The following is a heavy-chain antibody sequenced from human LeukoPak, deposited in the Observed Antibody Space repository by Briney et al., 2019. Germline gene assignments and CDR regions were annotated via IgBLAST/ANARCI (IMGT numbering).Heavy chain of an antibody. CDR3: ARDRAVYYDILTGYPAFDY. D-gene: IGHD3-9*01. V-gene: IGHV4-59*01. CDR1: GGSISSYY. CDR2: IYYSGST. Sequence: SETLSLTCTVSGGSISSYYWSWIRQPPGKGLEWIGYIYYSGSTNYNPSLKSRVTISVDTSKNQFSLKLSSVTAADTAVYYCARDRAVYYDILTGYPAFDYWGQGTLVTVSS. J-gene: IGHJ4*02.